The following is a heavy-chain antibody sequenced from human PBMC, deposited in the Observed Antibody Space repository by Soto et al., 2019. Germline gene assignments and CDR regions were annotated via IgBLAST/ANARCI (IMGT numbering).Heavy chain of an antibody. CDR3: ASTTDYYDSSGYLYYFDY. D-gene: IGHD3-22*01. J-gene: IGHJ4*02. CDR1: GFTFSDYY. Sequence: GGSLRLSCVASGFTFSDYYMSWIRQAPGKGLEWVSYISSSGSTIYYADSVKGRFTISRDNAKNSLYLQMNSLRAEDTAVYYYASTTDYYDSSGYLYYFDYWGQGTLVTVSS. V-gene: IGHV3-11*01. CDR2: ISSSGSTI.